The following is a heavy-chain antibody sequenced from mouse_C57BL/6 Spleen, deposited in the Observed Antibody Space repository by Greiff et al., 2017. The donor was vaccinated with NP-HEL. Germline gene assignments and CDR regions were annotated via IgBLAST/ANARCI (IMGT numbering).Heavy chain of an antibody. D-gene: IGHD1-1*01. J-gene: IGHJ2*01. CDR3: ARGVTTVVPFDY. V-gene: IGHV1-12*01. Sequence: LQQSGAELVRPGASVKMSCKASGYTFTSYNMPWVKQTPRQGLEWIGAIYPGNGDTSYNQKFKGKATLTVDKSSSTAYMQLSSLTSEDSAVYFCARGVTTVVPFDYWGQGTTLTVSS. CDR2: IYPGNGDT. CDR1: GYTFTSYN.